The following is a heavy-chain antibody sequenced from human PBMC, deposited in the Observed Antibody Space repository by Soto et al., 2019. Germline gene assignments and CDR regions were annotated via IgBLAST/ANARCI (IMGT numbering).Heavy chain of an antibody. D-gene: IGHD2-15*01. CDR1: GYTFTSYY. J-gene: IGHJ3*02. Sequence: ASVKVSCKASGYTFTSYYMHWVRQAPGQGLEWMGIINPSGGSTSYAQKFQGRVTMTRDTSTSTVYMELSSLRSEDTAAYYCARDRVANDAFDIWGQGTMVTVSS. CDR3: ARDRVANDAFDI. V-gene: IGHV1-46*01. CDR2: INPSGGST.